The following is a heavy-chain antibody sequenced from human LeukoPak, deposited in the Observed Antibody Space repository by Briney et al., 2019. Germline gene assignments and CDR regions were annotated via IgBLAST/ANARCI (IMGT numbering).Heavy chain of an antibody. D-gene: IGHD1-26*01. CDR1: GFTFSSYW. Sequence: GSLRLSCAASGFTFSSYWMNWVRQAPGRGLEWIGGINHSGSTNYNPSLKGRVSISIDTSKNQFSLNLTSVTAADTAVYYCASRGRWGQGTLVTVSS. CDR2: INHSGST. J-gene: IGHJ4*02. CDR3: ASRGR. V-gene: IGHV4-34*01.